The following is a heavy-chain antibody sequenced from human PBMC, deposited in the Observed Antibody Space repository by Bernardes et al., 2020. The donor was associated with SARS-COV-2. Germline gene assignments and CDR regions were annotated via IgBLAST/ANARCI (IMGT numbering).Heavy chain of an antibody. V-gene: IGHV4-61*02. CDR2: IYTSGST. Sequence: SETLSLTCTVSGGSVSSGSYYWTWIRQPAGKGLEWIGRIYTSGSTNYNPSLESRVTISLDTSKNQFSLNLTSVTAADTAVYYCARDKWEQLPTLRRLGFDYWGQGTLVTVSS. D-gene: IGHD1-26*01. J-gene: IGHJ4*02. CDR1: GGSVSSGSYY. CDR3: ARDKWEQLPTLRRLGFDY.